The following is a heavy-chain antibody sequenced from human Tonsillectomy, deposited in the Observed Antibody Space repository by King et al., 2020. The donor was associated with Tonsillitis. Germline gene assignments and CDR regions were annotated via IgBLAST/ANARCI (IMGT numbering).Heavy chain of an antibody. Sequence: QLQESSPGLVKPSETLSLTCTVSGGSISSSSYYWGWIRQPPGKGLEWIGSIYYSGSTYYNPSLKSRVTISVDTSKNQFSLKLSSVTAADTAVYYCARHLHVDTASDYWGQGTLVTVSS. V-gene: IGHV4-39*01. D-gene: IGHD5-18*01. CDR2: IYYSGST. CDR3: ARHLHVDTASDY. CDR1: GGSISSSSYY. J-gene: IGHJ4*02.